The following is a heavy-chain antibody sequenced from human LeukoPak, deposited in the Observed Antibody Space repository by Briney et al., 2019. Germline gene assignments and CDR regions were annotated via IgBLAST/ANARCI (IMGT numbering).Heavy chain of an antibody. Sequence: SETLSLTCTVSGGSISCYYWSWIRQPPGKGLEWIGYIYYSGSTNYNPSLKSRLTISVDTSKKQFSLKLSSVTAADTAVYYCARAPVYYDYVWGSYRPDAFDIWGQGTMVTVSS. V-gene: IGHV4-59*01. D-gene: IGHD3-16*02. J-gene: IGHJ3*02. CDR3: ARAPVYYDYVWGSYRPDAFDI. CDR1: GGSISCYY. CDR2: IYYSGST.